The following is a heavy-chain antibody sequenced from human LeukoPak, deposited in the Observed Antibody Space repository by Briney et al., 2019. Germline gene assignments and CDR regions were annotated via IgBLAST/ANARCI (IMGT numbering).Heavy chain of an antibody. CDR2: INPNSGGT. CDR3: ARGLMGGSYNYYMDV. CDR1: GYTFTGYY. D-gene: IGHD3-16*01. Sequence: ASVKVSCKASGYTFTGYYMHWVRQAPGQGLEWMGWINPNSGGTNYAQKFQGRVTMTRNTSISTAYMELSSLRSEDTAVYYCARGLMGGSYNYYMDVWGKGTTVTVSS. V-gene: IGHV1-2*02. J-gene: IGHJ6*03.